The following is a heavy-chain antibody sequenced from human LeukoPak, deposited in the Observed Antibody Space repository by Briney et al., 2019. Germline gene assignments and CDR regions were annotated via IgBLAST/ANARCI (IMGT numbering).Heavy chain of an antibody. J-gene: IGHJ4*02. D-gene: IGHD5-18*01. V-gene: IGHV4-38-2*02. Sequence: SETLSLTCTISGYSITSGYYWGWIRQPPGKGLEWIGNIYHSGSTYYNPSLKSRVTISVDTSKNQFSLKLSSVTAADTAVYYCAKDHGIETQLWFFDYWGQGTLVTVSS. CDR2: IYHSGST. CDR3: AKDHGIETQLWFFDY. CDR1: GYSITSGYY.